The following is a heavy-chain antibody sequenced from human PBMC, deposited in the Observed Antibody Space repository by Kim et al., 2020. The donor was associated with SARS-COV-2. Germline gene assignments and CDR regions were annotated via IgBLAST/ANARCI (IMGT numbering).Heavy chain of an antibody. V-gene: IGHV3-74*01. CDR2: IDGDGSNT. CDR1: GFNSGSYW. J-gene: IGHJ6*01. CDR3: ARGNYGMDV. Sequence: GGSLRLSCAVSGFNSGSYWMHWVRQVPGKGLVWVANIDGDGSNTNYADSVKGRFIVSRDNAKNTVYLQMNSLRAEDTAVYYCARGNYGMDVWGQGTTVTVSS.